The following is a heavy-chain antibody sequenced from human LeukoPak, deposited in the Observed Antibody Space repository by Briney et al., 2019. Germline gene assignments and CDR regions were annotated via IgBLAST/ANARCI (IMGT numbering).Heavy chain of an antibody. CDR2: IIPMFAPA. CDR3: ARGAHSGSYSSWFHP. Sequence: GSSVKVSRKASGGTFKSYAITWVRQAPGQGLEWMGGIIPMFAPARYAQNFQGRVTITTDESTSTAYMELSSLKSEDTAVYYCARGAHSGSYSSWFHPWGQGTLVTVSS. V-gene: IGHV1-69*05. D-gene: IGHD3-10*01. J-gene: IGHJ5*02. CDR1: GGTFKSYA.